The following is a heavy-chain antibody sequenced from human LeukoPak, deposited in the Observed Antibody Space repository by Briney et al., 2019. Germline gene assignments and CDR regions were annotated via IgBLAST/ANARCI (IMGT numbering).Heavy chain of an antibody. V-gene: IGHV4-4*07. CDR3: ARGNYGSAFDI. Sequence: PSETLSLTCTVSGGSISSYYWSWIRQPAGKGLEWIGRIFASGSTNYNPSLKSRVTISVDTSKNQFSLKLSSVTAADTAVYYCARGNYGSAFDIWGQGTMVTVSS. CDR1: GGSISSYY. D-gene: IGHD4-17*01. J-gene: IGHJ3*02. CDR2: IFASGST.